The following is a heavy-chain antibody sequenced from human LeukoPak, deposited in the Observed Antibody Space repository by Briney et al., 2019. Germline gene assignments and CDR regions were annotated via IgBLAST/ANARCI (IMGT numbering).Heavy chain of an antibody. J-gene: IGHJ4*02. V-gene: IGHV4-31*03. Sequence: SQTLSLTCTVSGGSIGSGGYYWSWIRQHPGKGLEWIGYIYYSGSTYYNPSLKSRVTISVDTSKDQFSLKLSSVTAADTAVYYCARVGLTGTPYYFDYWGQGTLVTVSS. CDR3: ARVGLTGTPYYFDY. CDR1: GGSIGSGGYY. CDR2: IYYSGST. D-gene: IGHD1-7*01.